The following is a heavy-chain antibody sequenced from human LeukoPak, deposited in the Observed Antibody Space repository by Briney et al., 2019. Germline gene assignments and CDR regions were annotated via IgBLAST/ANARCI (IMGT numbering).Heavy chain of an antibody. CDR3: ARDSRLGQWLVQDAFDI. CDR1: GGSISSYY. V-gene: IGHV4-4*07. J-gene: IGHJ3*02. D-gene: IGHD6-19*01. CDR2: IYTSGST. Sequence: PSETLSLTCTVSGGSISSYYWSWIRQPPGKGLEWIGRIYTSGSTNYNPSLKSRVTMSVDTSKNQFSLKLSSVTAADTAVYYCARDSRLGQWLVQDAFDIWGQGTMVTVSS.